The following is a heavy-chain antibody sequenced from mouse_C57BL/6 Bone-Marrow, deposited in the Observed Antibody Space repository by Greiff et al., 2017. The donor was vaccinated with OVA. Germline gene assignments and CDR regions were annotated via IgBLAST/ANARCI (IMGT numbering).Heavy chain of an antibody. Sequence: VQLQQPGAELVMPGASVKLSCKASGYTFTSYWMHWVKQRPGQGLEWIGEIDPSDSYTNYNQKFKGKSTLTVDKSSSTAYMQLSSLTSEDSAVYYCAREGYSNPYFDYWGQGTTLTVSS. J-gene: IGHJ2*01. CDR3: AREGYSNPYFDY. V-gene: IGHV1-69*01. CDR2: IDPSDSYT. D-gene: IGHD2-5*01. CDR1: GYTFTSYW.